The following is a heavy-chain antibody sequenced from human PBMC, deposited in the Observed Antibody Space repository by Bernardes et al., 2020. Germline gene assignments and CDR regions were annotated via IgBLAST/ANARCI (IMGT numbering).Heavy chain of an antibody. V-gene: IGHV2-5*02. CDR3: AHTRSGRGGSSWYEDYFDY. D-gene: IGHD6-13*01. CDR2: IYWDDDK. Sequence: SGPTLLKPTQTLTLTCTFSGFSLSTSGVGVGWIRQPPGKALEWLALIYWDDDKRYSPSLKSRLTITKDTSKNQVVLTMTNMDPVDTATYYCAHTRSGRGGSSWYEDYFDYWGQGTLVTVSS. J-gene: IGHJ4*02. CDR1: GFSLSTSGVG.